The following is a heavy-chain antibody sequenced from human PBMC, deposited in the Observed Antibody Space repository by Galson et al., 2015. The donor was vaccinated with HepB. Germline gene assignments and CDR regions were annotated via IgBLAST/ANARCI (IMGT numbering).Heavy chain of an antibody. J-gene: IGHJ1*01. CDR1: GYTFTSYG. CDR3: ARLPGIYYDSSGPEYFQH. V-gene: IGHV1-18*01. CDR2: ISAYNGNT. D-gene: IGHD3-22*01. Sequence: SVKVSCKASGYTFTSYGISWVRQAPGQGLEWMGWISAYNGNTNYAQKLQGRVTMTTDTSTSTAYMELRSLRSDDTAVYYCARLPGIYYDSSGPEYFQHWGQGTLVTVSS.